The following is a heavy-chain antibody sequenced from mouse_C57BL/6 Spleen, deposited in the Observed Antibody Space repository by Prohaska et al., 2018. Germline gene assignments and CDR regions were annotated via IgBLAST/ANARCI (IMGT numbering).Heavy chain of an antibody. CDR3: AREDYYGSSRHWYFDV. J-gene: IGHJ1*03. D-gene: IGHD1-1*01. V-gene: IGHV1-18*01. Sequence: QRHGKSLEWIGDINPNNGGTIYNQKFKGKATLTVDKSSSTAYMELRSLTSEDTAVYYCAREDYYGSSRHWYFDVWGTGTTVTVSS. CDR2: INPNNGGT.